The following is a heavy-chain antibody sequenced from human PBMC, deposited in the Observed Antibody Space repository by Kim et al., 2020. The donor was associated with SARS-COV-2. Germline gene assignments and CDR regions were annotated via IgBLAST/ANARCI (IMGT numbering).Heavy chain of an antibody. CDR2: IYSGGST. D-gene: IGHD3-10*01. CDR1: GFTVSSNY. V-gene: IGHV3-53*01. CDR3: ARESGSGYGHYYYYYGMDV. J-gene: IGHJ6*02. Sequence: GGSLRLSCAASGFTVSSNYMSWVRQAPGKGLEWVSVIYSGGSTYYADSVKGRFTISRDNSKNTLYLQMNSLRAEDTAVYYCARESGSGYGHYYYYYGMDVWGQGTTVTVSS.